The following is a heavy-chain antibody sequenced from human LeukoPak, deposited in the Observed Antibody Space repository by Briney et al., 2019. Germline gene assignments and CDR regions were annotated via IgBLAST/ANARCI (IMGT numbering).Heavy chain of an antibody. CDR3: ARLGYDSRNIHFDY. Sequence: ASVKVSCKASGGTFISYAISWVRQAPGQGLEWMGEIIPIFGTANYAQKFQGRVTITADESTSTAYMELSSLRSEDTAVYYCARLGYDSRNIHFDYWGQGTLVTVSS. CDR2: IIPIFGTA. J-gene: IGHJ4*02. D-gene: IGHD3-22*01. CDR1: GGTFISYA. V-gene: IGHV1-69*13.